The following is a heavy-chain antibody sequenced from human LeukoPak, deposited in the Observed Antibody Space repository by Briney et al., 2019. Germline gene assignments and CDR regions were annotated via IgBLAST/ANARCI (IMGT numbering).Heavy chain of an antibody. J-gene: IGHJ4*02. CDR3: ARLQVGSSSPYFDY. V-gene: IGHV4-39*01. CDR2: IYYSGST. Sequence: SETLSLTCTVSGGSISSSSYYWGWIRQPPGKGLEWIESIYYSGSTYYNPSLKSRVTISVDTSKNQFSLKLSSVTAADTAVYYCARLQVGSSSPYFDYWGQGTLVTVSS. D-gene: IGHD6-6*01. CDR1: GGSISSSSYY.